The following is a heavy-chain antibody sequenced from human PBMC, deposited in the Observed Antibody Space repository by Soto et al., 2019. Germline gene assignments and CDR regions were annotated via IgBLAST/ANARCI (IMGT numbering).Heavy chain of an antibody. V-gene: IGHV4-39*01. CDR2: IYHTGST. J-gene: IGHJ6*02. Sequence: QLQLQESGPGLVKPSETLSLNCTVSGVSISSGNYYWGWVRQSPGKGLEWIGSIYHTGSTYDNPALNSRVTISGDTSKNQVSLNLRSVTAADTAVYDCVHDDNRGMDVGGQGTTVTVSS. CDR3: VHDDNRGMDV. D-gene: IGHD3-9*01. CDR1: GVSISSGNYY.